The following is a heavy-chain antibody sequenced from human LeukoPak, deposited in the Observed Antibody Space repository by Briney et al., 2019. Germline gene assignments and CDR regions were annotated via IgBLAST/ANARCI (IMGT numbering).Heavy chain of an antibody. CDR2: IRFDAINK. CDR1: GFTFSSYG. D-gene: IGHD6-13*01. J-gene: IGHJ4*02. CDR3: AKDRRAAVGSTIDY. V-gene: IGHV3-30*02. Sequence: GGSLRLSCAASGFTFSSYGMHWVRQAPGKGLEWVAFIRFDAINKFYTDSVKGRFTISRDNSKNTLYLQMNSLRGEDTAMYFCAKDRRAAVGSTIDYWGQGTLVTVSS.